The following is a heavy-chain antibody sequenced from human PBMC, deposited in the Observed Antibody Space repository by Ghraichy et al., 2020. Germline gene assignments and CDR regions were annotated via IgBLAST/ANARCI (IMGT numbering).Heavy chain of an antibody. CDR1: GFTFSSYA. CDR3: AKSGLRLGELSSLPPYYFDY. Sequence: GGSLRLSCAASGFTFSSYAMSWVRQAPGKGLEWVSAISGSGGSTYYADSVKGRFTISRDNSKNTLYLQMNSLRAEDTAVYYCAKSGLRLGELSSLPPYYFDYWGQGTLVTVSS. D-gene: IGHD3-16*02. CDR2: ISGSGGST. J-gene: IGHJ4*02. V-gene: IGHV3-23*01.